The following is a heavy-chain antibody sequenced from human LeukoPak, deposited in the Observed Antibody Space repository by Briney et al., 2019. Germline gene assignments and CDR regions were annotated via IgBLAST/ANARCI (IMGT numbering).Heavy chain of an antibody. J-gene: IGHJ4*02. CDR2: INPSGGST. V-gene: IGHV1-46*01. CDR3: AGDFPESKYYYDSSGYSPFDY. CDR1: GYTFTSYY. Sequence: ASVKVSCKASGYTFTSYYMHWVRQAPGQGLEWMGIINPSGGSTSYAQKFQGRVTMTRDTSTSTVYMELSSLRSEDTAVYYCAGDFPESKYYYDSSGYSPFDYWGQGTLVTVSS. D-gene: IGHD3-22*01.